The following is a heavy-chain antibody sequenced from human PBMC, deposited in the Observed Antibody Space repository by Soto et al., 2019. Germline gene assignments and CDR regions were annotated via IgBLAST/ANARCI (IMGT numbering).Heavy chain of an antibody. CDR3: ARSGYGDYGSAFDI. CDR1: GGSFSGYY. D-gene: IGHD4-17*01. J-gene: IGHJ3*02. Sequence: QVQLQQWGAGLLKPSETLSLTCAVYGGSFSGYYWSWIRQPPGKGLEWIGEINHSGSTNYNPSLKSRVTISVDTSKNQFSLKLSSVTAADTAVYYCARSGYGDYGSAFDIWGQGTMVTVSS. CDR2: INHSGST. V-gene: IGHV4-34*01.